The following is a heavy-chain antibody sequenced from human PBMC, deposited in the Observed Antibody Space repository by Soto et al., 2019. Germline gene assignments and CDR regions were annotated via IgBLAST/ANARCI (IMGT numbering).Heavy chain of an antibody. CDR3: AGDGPPVNY. J-gene: IGHJ4*02. CDR2: ISAYNGNK. Sequence: QVQLVQSGAEVKKPGASVKVSCKASVFTFSSYGLSWVRQAPGQGLEWMGWISAYNGNKKYAQKLQGRVTMTTDTSTSTAYMGLSILRSDGTAVYFCAGDGPPVNYWGQGTLVTVSS. CDR1: VFTFSSYG. V-gene: IGHV1-18*01.